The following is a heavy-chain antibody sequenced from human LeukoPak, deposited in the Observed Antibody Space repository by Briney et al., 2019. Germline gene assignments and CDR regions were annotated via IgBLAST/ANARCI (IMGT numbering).Heavy chain of an antibody. D-gene: IGHD3-9*01. CDR1: GDSISSSSYY. Sequence: PSETLSLTCTVSGDSISSSSYYWGWIRQPPGKGLEWIGSIFYSGSTYYNPSLERRVTISVDTSKNQFSLKLSSVTAADTAVYYCARGLTISYYDILTGYYSRPRAFFDYWGQGTLVTVSS. V-gene: IGHV4-39*07. CDR3: ARGLTISYYDILTGYYSRPRAFFDY. CDR2: IFYSGST. J-gene: IGHJ4*02.